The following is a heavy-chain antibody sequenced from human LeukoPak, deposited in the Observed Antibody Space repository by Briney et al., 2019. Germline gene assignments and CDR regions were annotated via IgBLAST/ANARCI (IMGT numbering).Heavy chain of an antibody. V-gene: IGHV6-1*01. CDR2: TYYRSQWYN. CDR3: ARGVGYSGPRSDFDY. CDR1: GDSVSTNSAA. D-gene: IGHD5-12*01. Sequence: SQTLSLTCAISGDSVSTNSAAWNWIRQSPSRGLEWLGRTYYRSQWYNDYAVSVKSRITINPDTSRNQFSLQLNSVTPEDTAVYYCARGVGYSGPRSDFDYWGQGTLVTVSS. J-gene: IGHJ4*02.